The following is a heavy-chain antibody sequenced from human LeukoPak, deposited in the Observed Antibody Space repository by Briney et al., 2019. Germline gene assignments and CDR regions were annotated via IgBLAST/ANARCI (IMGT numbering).Heavy chain of an antibody. D-gene: IGHD6-6*01. CDR3: AREFPVSSSSRKFDY. CDR2: ILYDGSNK. CDR1: GFTFSNYP. Sequence: GGSLRLSCAASGFTFSNYPLHWVRQAPGKGLEWVAVILYDGSNKFYADSVQGRFTISRDNAKNTLYLQMNSLRAEDTAVYYCAREFPVSSSSRKFDYWGQGTLVTVSS. V-gene: IGHV3-30-3*01. J-gene: IGHJ4*02.